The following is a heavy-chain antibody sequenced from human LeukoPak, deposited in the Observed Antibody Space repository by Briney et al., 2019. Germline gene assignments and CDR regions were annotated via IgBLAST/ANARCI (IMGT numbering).Heavy chain of an antibody. CDR2: INSDGSST. CDR1: GFTFSSYW. V-gene: IGHV3-74*01. Sequence: GGSLRLSCAASGFTFSSYWMHWVRQAPGKGLVWDSRINSDGSSTSYADSVKGRFTISRDNAKNTLHLQMNSLRAEDTAVYYCAREAMVRGACFDYWGQGTLVTVSS. D-gene: IGHD3-10*01. CDR3: AREAMVRGACFDY. J-gene: IGHJ4*02.